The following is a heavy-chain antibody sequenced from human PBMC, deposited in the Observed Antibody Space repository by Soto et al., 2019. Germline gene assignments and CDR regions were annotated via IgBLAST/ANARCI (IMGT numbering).Heavy chain of an antibody. J-gene: IGHJ4*02. V-gene: IGHV3-30*18. CDR2: ISYDGSHK. D-gene: IGHD2-15*01. CDR1: GFTFSNYG. CDR3: AKDGAPRYCSRSSCHPAGAY. Sequence: QVQLVESGGGVVQPGRSLRLSCAGSGFTFSNYGLHWVRQAPGKGLEWVAVISYDGSHKYYADSGKGRVTISRDNSNNMLYLQMDSLRAEDTAVYYCAKDGAPRYCSRSSCHPAGAYWGQGTPVTVSS.